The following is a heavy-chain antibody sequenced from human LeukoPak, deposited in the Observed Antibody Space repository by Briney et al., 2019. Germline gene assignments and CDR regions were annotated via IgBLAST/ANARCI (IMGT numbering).Heavy chain of an antibody. CDR3: ARDRSGCLDY. CDR2: ISSRGSYT. CDR1: GFTFSNYN. V-gene: IGHV3-21*04. D-gene: IGHD6-19*01. Sequence: AGSLRLSCAASGFTFSNYNMNWVRQAPGKGLEWVSYISSRGSYTYYADSVKGRFTISRDNAKNSLYLQMNSLRAEDTAVYYCARDRSGCLDYWGQGTLATVSS. J-gene: IGHJ4*02.